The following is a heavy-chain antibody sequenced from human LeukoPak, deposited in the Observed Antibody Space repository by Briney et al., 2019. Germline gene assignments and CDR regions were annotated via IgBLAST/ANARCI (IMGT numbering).Heavy chain of an antibody. Sequence: GGYLRFSCSATGFTFNDYYMSWLRLAQGKGLEWVSYISSSGSTIYYADSVKGRFTISRYNAKNSLYLQMNSLRAEDTAVYYCARVHYPYSSGYYYSYFDYWGQGTLVTVSS. J-gene: IGHJ4*02. V-gene: IGHV3-11*01. D-gene: IGHD3-22*01. CDR2: ISSSGSTI. CDR1: GFTFNDYY. CDR3: ARVHYPYSSGYYYSYFDY.